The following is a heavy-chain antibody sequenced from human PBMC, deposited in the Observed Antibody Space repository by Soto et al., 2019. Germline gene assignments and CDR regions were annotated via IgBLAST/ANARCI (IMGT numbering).Heavy chain of an antibody. D-gene: IGHD4-17*01. Sequence: EVQLVESGGGVVRPGGSLRLACVVSGFSLEEYGMSWVRQAPGKGPEWVSGMHRNGNSTGYADAVKGRFTISRDDAKNSLYLQMSSLRVEDTAFYYCARDHRWGYEYGDYGDSWGHGTLVTVSS. V-gene: IGHV3-20*04. CDR1: GFSLEEYG. CDR3: ARDHRWGYEYGDYGDS. J-gene: IGHJ5*01. CDR2: MHRNGNST.